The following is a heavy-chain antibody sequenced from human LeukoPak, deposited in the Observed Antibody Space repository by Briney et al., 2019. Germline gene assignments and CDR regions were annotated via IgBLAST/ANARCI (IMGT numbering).Heavy chain of an antibody. CDR2: INHSGST. CDR3: ARRGYSYGYPFDY. V-gene: IGHV4-34*01. D-gene: IGHD5-18*01. J-gene: IGHJ4*02. CDR1: GFTFSNSG. Sequence: GSLRLSCAASGFTFSNSGMNWVRQAPGKGLEWIGEINHSGSTNYNPSLKSRVTISVDTSKNQFSLKLSSVTAADTAVYYCARRGYSYGYPFDYWGQGTLVTVSS.